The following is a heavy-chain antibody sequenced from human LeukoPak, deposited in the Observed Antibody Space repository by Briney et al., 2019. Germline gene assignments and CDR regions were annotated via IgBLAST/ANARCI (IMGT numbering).Heavy chain of an antibody. V-gene: IGHV4-59*08. J-gene: IGHJ4*02. Sequence: NPSETLSLTCTVSGGSISGYYWSWIRQPPGKGLEWLGYIYYSGTTNYNPSLKSRVTMPVDTSKNQFSLKLSSVTAADTAVYYCARLNTASYGDYWGQGTLVTVSS. CDR3: ARLNTASYGDY. CDR2: IYYSGTT. CDR1: GGSISGYY. D-gene: IGHD2-21*02.